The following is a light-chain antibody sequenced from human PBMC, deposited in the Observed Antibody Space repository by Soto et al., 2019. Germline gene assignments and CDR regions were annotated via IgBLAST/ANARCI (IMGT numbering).Light chain of an antibody. V-gene: IGKV3-20*01. CDR3: QLYGSSPWT. J-gene: IGKJ1*01. Sequence: EIVLTPSPGTLSLSPGERSTLSCRASQMVSSSFLAWYQQKPGKAPILLLYAASSRTTGIPDRFSGSGSGTDFTLTISRLEPEDFAVYYCQLYGSSPWTFGQGTKV. CDR1: QMVSSSF. CDR2: AAS.